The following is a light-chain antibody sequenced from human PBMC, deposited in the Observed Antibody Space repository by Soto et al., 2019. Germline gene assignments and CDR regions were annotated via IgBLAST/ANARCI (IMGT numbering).Light chain of an antibody. CDR2: DAS. V-gene: IGKV3-11*01. Sequence: EIVMTQSPATLSVSPGERATLSCRASQSVSSDLAWYHQRPGQAPRLLIYDASNRATGIPARFSGSGSGTDFTLTISSLEPEDFAVYYCQQRSNWPRTFGQGTKVDIK. J-gene: IGKJ1*01. CDR1: QSVSSD. CDR3: QQRSNWPRT.